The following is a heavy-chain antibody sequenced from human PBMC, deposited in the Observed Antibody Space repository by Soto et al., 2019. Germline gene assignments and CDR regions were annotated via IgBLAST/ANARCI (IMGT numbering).Heavy chain of an antibody. V-gene: IGHV4-39*01. Sequence: QLQLQKSGPGLVKPSETLSLTCTVSGGSISSSSYYWGWIRQPPGKGLEWIGSIYYSGSTYYNPSLKRRVTISVDTSKNQFSLKLSSVTAADTAVYYCARRQSSSWYGLWGQGTLVTVSS. CDR2: IYYSGST. CDR3: ARRQSSSWYGL. D-gene: IGHD6-13*01. CDR1: GGSISSSSYY. J-gene: IGHJ4*02.